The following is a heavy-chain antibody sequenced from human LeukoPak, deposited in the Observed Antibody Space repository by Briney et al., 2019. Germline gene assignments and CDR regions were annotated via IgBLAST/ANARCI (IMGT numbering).Heavy chain of an antibody. CDR3: ARDGWGGTYSNY. Sequence: GGSLRLSCAASGFTVSSNHMSWVRQAPGKGLEWVSLIYSGGSTYYADSVKGRFTVSRDNSKNTLFLQMNSLRAEDTALYYCARDGWGGTYSNYWGQGTLVTVSS. CDR2: IYSGGST. V-gene: IGHV3-53*01. D-gene: IGHD1-26*01. CDR1: GFTVSSNH. J-gene: IGHJ4*02.